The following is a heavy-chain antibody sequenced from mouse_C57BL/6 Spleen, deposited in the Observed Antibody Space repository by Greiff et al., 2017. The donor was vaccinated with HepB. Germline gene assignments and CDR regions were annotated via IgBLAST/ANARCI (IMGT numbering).Heavy chain of an antibody. D-gene: IGHD3-1*01. CDR2: IDPSDSYT. V-gene: IGHV1-69*01. J-gene: IGHJ4*01. Sequence: QVQLQQPGAELVMPGASVKLSCKASGYTFTSYWMHWVKQRPGQGLEWIGEIDPSDSYTNYNQKFKGKSTLTVDKSSSTAYMQLSSLTSEDSAVYYCARYQASGYAMDYWGQGTSVTVSS. CDR1: GYTFTSYW. CDR3: ARYQASGYAMDY.